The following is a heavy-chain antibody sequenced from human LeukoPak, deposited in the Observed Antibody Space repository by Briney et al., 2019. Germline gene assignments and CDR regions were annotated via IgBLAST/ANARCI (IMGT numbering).Heavy chain of an antibody. J-gene: IGHJ4*02. CDR1: GFTFSSYA. CDR2: ISGSGGST. Sequence: GGSLRLSCAASGFTFSSYALSWVRQAPGKGLEWVSGISGSGGSTYYADSVKGRFTISRDNSKNTLYLQMNSLRAEDTAVYYCARDFGYSYGYWGQGTLVTVSS. V-gene: IGHV3-23*01. CDR3: ARDFGYSYGY. D-gene: IGHD5-18*01.